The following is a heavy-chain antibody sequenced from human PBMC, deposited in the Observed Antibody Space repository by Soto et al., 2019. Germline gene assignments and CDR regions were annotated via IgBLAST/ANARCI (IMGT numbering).Heavy chain of an antibody. CDR1: GGSISSSSYY. D-gene: IGHD2-2*01. V-gene: IGHV4-39*07. Sequence: PSETLSLTCTVSGGSISSSSYYWGWIRQPPGKGLEWIGCIYYSGSTYYNPSLKSRVTISVDTSKNQFSLKLSSVTAADTAVYYCARGGGDIVVVPAANEDTWWFDPWGQGTLVTVSS. CDR3: ARGGGDIVVVPAANEDTWWFDP. J-gene: IGHJ5*02. CDR2: IYYSGST.